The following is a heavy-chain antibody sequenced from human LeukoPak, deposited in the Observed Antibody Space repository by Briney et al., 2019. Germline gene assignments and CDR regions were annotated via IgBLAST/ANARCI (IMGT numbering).Heavy chain of an antibody. J-gene: IGHJ4*02. Sequence: PGGSLRLSCTASGFTFSNYCMHWVRQTPGKGLIWVSRICPGGTITNYADSVKGRFTISRDDAKNMMFLQMNSLRADDTAVYYCVRDFRSADYRGQGILVTVSS. CDR2: ICPGGTIT. CDR1: GFTFSNYC. CDR3: VRDFRSADY. V-gene: IGHV3-74*01.